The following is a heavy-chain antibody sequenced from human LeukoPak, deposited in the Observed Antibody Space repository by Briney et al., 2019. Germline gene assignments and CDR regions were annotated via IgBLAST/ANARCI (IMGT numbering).Heavy chain of an antibody. CDR3: ARGRRAFDI. CDR2: ISGRGDST. Sequence: PGGSLRLSCAGSGFTFSIYAMTWVRQAPGKGLEWVSSISGRGDSTNYADSVKGRFTISRDNSKNTLYLQMNSLRAEDTAVYYCARGRRAFDIWGQGTMVTVSS. V-gene: IGHV3-23*01. J-gene: IGHJ3*02. CDR1: GFTFSIYA.